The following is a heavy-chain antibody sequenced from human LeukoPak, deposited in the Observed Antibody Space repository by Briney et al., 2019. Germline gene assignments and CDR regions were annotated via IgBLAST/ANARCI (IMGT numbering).Heavy chain of an antibody. CDR2: ISGSGGST. Sequence: GGSLSLSCAASGFTFSSYAMSWVRQAPGKGLEWVSAISGSGGSTYYADSVKGRFTISRDNSKNTLYLQMNSLRAEDTAVYYCAKDSERYGVLEYWGQGTLVSVSA. CDR1: GFTFSSYA. D-gene: IGHD4-17*01. V-gene: IGHV3-23*01. CDR3: AKDSERYGVLEY. J-gene: IGHJ4*02.